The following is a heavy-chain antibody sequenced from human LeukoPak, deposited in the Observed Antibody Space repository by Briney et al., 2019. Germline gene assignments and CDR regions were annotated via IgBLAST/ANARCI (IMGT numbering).Heavy chain of an antibody. J-gene: IGHJ4*02. CDR1: GYSFASYW. CDR3: ARTTMVRGVIKLLDY. D-gene: IGHD3-10*01. V-gene: IGHV5-51*01. Sequence: GESLKISCKGSGYSFASYWIGWVRQMPGKGLEWMGIIYPGDSDTRYSPSFQGQVTISADKSISTAYLQWSSLKASDTAMYYCARTTMVRGVIKLLDYWGQGTLVTVSS. CDR2: IYPGDSDT.